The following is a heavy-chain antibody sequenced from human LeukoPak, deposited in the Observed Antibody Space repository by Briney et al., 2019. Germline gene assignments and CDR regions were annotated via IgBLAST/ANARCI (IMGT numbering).Heavy chain of an antibody. Sequence: HPGGSLRLSCAASGFTFSSNSMHWVRQVPGVGLEWVAFISSNGKDKYYTDSVKGRFTLSRDNSKNTLYLQMNSLRAEDTAVYYCAKNEERDYTPTFWGYWGQGTLVTVSS. D-gene: IGHD3-16*01. CDR3: AKNEERDYTPTFWGY. CDR1: GFTFSSNS. J-gene: IGHJ4*02. V-gene: IGHV3-30*18. CDR2: ISSNGKDK.